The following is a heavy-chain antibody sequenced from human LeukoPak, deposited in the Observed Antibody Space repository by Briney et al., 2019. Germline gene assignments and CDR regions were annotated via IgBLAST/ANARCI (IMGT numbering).Heavy chain of an antibody. V-gene: IGHV1-2*02. CDR1: GYTFTGYY. Sequence: ASVKASCKASGYTFTGYYMHWVRQAPGQGLEWMGWINPNSGGTNYAQKFQGRVTMTRDTSISTAYMELSRLRSDDTAVYYCARDGRQMVDYYGSGSYYNVYDYWGQGTLVTVSS. J-gene: IGHJ4*02. CDR2: INPNSGGT. CDR3: ARDGRQMVDYYGSGSYYNVYDY. D-gene: IGHD3-10*01.